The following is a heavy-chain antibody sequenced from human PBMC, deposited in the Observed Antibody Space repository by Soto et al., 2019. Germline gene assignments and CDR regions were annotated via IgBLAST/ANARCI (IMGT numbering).Heavy chain of an antibody. Sequence: LRLSCAASGFAFRSYNMNWVRQAPGKGLEWVASISSGSSNIYYADSVKGRFTISRDNAKNSLFLQMDSLRAEDSAVYYCASATVVAATFDFWGQGTLVTVSS. CDR1: GFAFRSYN. CDR3: ASATVVAATFDF. CDR2: ISSGSSNI. J-gene: IGHJ4*02. V-gene: IGHV3-21*01. D-gene: IGHD2-15*01.